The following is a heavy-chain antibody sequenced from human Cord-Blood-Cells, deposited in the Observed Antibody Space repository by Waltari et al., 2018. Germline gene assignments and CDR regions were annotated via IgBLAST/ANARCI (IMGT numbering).Heavy chain of an antibody. Sequence: QVQLQESGPGLVKPSQPLSLTCTVSGGSISSGGYYWSWIPPPPGKGREWIGYIYYSGSTYYNASLKSRVTISVDTSKNQFSLKLSSVTAADTAVYYCAREGGAARREYNWFDPWGQGTLVTVSS. CDR2: IYYSGST. CDR3: AREGGAARREYNWFDP. V-gene: IGHV4-31*03. D-gene: IGHD6-6*01. J-gene: IGHJ5*02. CDR1: GGSISSGGYY.